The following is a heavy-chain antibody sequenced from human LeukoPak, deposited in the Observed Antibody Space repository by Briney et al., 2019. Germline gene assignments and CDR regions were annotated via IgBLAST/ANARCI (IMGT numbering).Heavy chain of an antibody. CDR2: ISGSGGST. CDR3: AKNLGYYDSSGYYYGYYYYYMDV. CDR1: GFTFSSYA. D-gene: IGHD3-22*01. Sequence: PGGSLRLSCAASGFTFSSYAMSWVRQAPGKGLEWVSAISGSGGSTYYADSVKGRFTISRDNSKNTLYLQMNSLRAEDTAVYYCAKNLGYYDSSGYYYGYYYYYMDVWGKGTTVTVSS. J-gene: IGHJ6*03. V-gene: IGHV3-23*01.